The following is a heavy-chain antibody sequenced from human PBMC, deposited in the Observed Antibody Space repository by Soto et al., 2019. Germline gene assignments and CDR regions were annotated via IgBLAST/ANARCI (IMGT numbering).Heavy chain of an antibody. Sequence: QVQLQQSGPGLVKPSGTLSLTCDVSGVSISSSSWWSWVRQPPRKGLEWVGEIYHSGSTNYNPSLKSRVTISVDKSKNQFSLRLTSVTAADTAVYYCAGGFGSGHYDYWGQGSLVTVSS. CDR2: IYHSGST. V-gene: IGHV4-4*02. D-gene: IGHD3-10*01. CDR3: AGGFGSGHYDY. J-gene: IGHJ4*02. CDR1: GVSISSSSW.